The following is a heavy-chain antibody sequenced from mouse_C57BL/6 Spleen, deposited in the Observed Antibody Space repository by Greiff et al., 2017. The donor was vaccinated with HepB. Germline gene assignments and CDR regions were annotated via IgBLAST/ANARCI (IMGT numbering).Heavy chain of an antibody. CDR3: ARFGPLLLRFDY. V-gene: IGHV1-19*01. D-gene: IGHD1-1*01. Sequence: SGPELVKPGASVKMSCKASGYTFTDYYMNWVKQSHGKSLEWIGVINPYNGGTSYNQKFKGKATLTVDKSSSTAYMELNSLTSEDSAVYYCARFGPLLLRFDYWGQGTTLTVSS. CDR2: INPYNGGT. CDR1: GYTFTDYY. J-gene: IGHJ2*01.